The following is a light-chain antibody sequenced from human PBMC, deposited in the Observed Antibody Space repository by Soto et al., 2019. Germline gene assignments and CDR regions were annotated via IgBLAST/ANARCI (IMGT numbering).Light chain of an antibody. CDR1: SSDIGRYDY. CDR2: EVS. Sequence: QSALTQPASVSGSPGQSITISCTGTSSDIGRYDYVSWYQHHPGKAPKLIIYEVSHRPSGLSDRFSGPKSGNTASLTISGLQTEDEADYYCSSYTSTSTLSFGGGTKVTVL. CDR3: SSYTSTSTLS. V-gene: IGLV2-14*01. J-gene: IGLJ2*01.